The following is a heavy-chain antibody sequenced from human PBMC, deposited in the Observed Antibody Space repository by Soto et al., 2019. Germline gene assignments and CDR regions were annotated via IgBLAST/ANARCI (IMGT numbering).Heavy chain of an antibody. CDR2: IYYSGST. Sequence: SETLSLTCTVSGGSISRSSYYWGWIRQPPGKGLEWIGSIYYSGSTYYNPSLKSRVTISVDTSKNQFSLKLSSVTAADTAVYYCARRRVDTAMEEDYYGMDVWGQGTTVTVSS. V-gene: IGHV4-39*01. D-gene: IGHD5-18*01. CDR3: ARRRVDTAMEEDYYGMDV. CDR1: GGSISRSSYY. J-gene: IGHJ6*02.